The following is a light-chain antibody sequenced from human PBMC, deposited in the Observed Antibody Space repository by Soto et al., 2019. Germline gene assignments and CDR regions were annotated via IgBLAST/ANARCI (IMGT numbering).Light chain of an antibody. V-gene: IGKV1-39*01. CDR1: QSISSY. CDR3: QQSYSTPRT. Sequence: DIQMTQSPSSLSASVGDRVTITCRASQSISSYLNWYQQKPGKAPKLLIYAASRLQSGVPSRFSGSGSGTDFALPISSLQPEDFATYYCQQSYSTPRTFGQGTKVEIK. CDR2: AAS. J-gene: IGKJ1*01.